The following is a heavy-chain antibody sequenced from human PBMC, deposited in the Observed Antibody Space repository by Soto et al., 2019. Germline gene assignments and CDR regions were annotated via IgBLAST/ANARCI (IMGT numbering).Heavy chain of an antibody. Sequence: EVQLFQSGGGVVPPGGSLRLSCATSGFTFNTYPMTWVRQSPGKGLEWVSSISSAAGRTSSYANSVKGRFAISRDFSDNPVYLQMNNLRVDDTAVYVCAQGVLSFHYGMEVWCQGTTVTV. CDR2: ISSAAGRTS. V-gene: IGHV3-23*01. D-gene: IGHD3-10*01. J-gene: IGHJ6*02. CDR3: AQGVLSFHYGMEV. CDR1: GFTFNTYP.